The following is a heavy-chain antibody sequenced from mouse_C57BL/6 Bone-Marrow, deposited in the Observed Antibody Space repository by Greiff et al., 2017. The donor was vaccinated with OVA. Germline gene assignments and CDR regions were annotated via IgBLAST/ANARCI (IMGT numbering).Heavy chain of an antibody. D-gene: IGHD1-1*01. CDR3: ARSGSSGGYFDV. CDR2: IYPGSGST. V-gene: IGHV1-55*01. CDR1: GYTFTSYW. Sequence: QVHVKQPGAELVKPGASVKMSCKASGYTFTSYWITWVKQRPGQGLEWIGDIYPGSGSTNYNEKFKSKATLTVDTSSSTAYMQLSSLTSEDSAVYYFARSGSSGGYFDVWGTGTTVTVSS. J-gene: IGHJ1*03.